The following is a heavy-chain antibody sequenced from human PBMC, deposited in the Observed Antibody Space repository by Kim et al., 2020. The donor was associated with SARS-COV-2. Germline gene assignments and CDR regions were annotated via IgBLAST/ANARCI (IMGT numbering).Heavy chain of an antibody. J-gene: IGHJ3*02. D-gene: IGHD2-15*01. Sequence: LQSRVHISVDTSKNQFSLKLSSVTAADTAVYYCARVVVVAATPLFAFDIWGQGTMVTVSS. V-gene: IGHV4-39*01. CDR3: ARVVVVAATPLFAFDI.